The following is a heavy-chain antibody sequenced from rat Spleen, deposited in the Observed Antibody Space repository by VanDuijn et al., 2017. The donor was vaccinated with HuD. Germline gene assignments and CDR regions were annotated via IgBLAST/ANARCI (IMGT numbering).Heavy chain of an antibody. V-gene: IGHV2S12*01. J-gene: IGHJ3*01. CDR2: IWTGGST. CDR1: GFTFNDYW. Sequence: VKLVESGGGLVQPGRSLKLSCVASGFTFNDYWMTWIRQPPGKGLEWIAAIWTGGSTFYNSALKSRLSISRDTSKSQVFLKMNSLQTEDTAIYFCTSPFRWFAYWGQGTLVTVSS. CDR3: TSPFRWFAY.